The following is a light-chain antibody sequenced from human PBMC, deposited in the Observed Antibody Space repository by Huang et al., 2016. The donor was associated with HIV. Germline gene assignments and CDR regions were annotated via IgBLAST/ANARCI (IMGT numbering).Light chain of an antibody. CDR2: GAS. J-gene: IGKJ2*01. Sequence: EIVLTQSPGTLFLSPGERATLSCRASQTVSNNFLAWYQQKPGQAPRPLIYGASSRATCIPDRFRGSASGTDYTLTITRLEPEDFGVYYCQQFSTSPPMYTFGGGTKLET. CDR1: QTVSNNF. CDR3: QQFSTSPPMYT. V-gene: IGKV3-20*01.